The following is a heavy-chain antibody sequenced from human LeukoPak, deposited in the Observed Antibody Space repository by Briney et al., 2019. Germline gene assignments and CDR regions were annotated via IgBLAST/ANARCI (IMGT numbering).Heavy chain of an antibody. J-gene: IGHJ5*02. D-gene: IGHD3-22*01. CDR2: INPNSGNT. V-gene: IGHV1-8*01. CDR1: GYTFTSYE. Sequence: ASVKVSCKASGYTFTSYEINWVRQATGPGLEWMGWINPNSGNTGYAQKFQGRVTMTRNTSISTAYMELSSLRSEDTAVYYCARVIVPNWFDPWGQGTLVTVSS. CDR3: ARVIVPNWFDP.